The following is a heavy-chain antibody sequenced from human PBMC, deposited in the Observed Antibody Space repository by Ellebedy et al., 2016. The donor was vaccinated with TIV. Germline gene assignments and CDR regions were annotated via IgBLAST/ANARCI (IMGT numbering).Heavy chain of an antibody. D-gene: IGHD6-19*01. CDR1: GFTFSDYY. CDR2: ISTSSSYT. CDR3: AKDHGYSRGWPLGS. Sequence: PGGSLRLSCVASGFTFSDYYMSWIRQAPGKGLEWVSTISTSSSYTKCADSVKGRFTVSRDDAKTSLYLHMNSLKAEDTAVYYCAKDHGYSRGWPLGSWGQGTLVTVS. V-gene: IGHV3-11*06. J-gene: IGHJ4*02.